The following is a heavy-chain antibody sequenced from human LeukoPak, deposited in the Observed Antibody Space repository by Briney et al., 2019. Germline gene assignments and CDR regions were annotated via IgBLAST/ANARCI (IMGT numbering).Heavy chain of an antibody. D-gene: IGHD2-15*01. J-gene: IGHJ4*02. CDR2: IRSKANSYAT. V-gene: IGHV3-73*01. CDR3: TGRGSNFDY. Sequence: PGGSLRLSCAASGFTFSGSAMYWVRQASGKGLEWVGRIRSKANSYATAYAASVKGRFTISRDDSKNTAYLQMNSLKTEDTAVYYCTGRGSNFDYWGQGTLVTVSS. CDR1: GFTFSGSA.